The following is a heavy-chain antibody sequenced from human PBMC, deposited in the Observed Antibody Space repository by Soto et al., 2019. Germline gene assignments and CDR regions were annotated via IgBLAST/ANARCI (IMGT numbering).Heavy chain of an antibody. V-gene: IGHV1-8*01. Sequence: QAQLVQSGAEVKKPGASLKVSCKASGYTFTGYDINWVRQATGQGLEWMGWMNPNTGNTGNAQNCQGRVTMTRDSALTPAYMELTTPRDDDSAVYYCAREKVGTTAIDFWGQGTLVTVPS. CDR1: GYTFTGYD. D-gene: IGHD1-26*01. CDR2: MNPNTGNT. J-gene: IGHJ4*02. CDR3: AREKVGTTAIDF.